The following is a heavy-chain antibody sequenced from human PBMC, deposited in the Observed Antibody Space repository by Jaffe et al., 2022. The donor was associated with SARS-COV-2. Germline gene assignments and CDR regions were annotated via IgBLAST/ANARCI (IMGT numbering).Heavy chain of an antibody. CDR2: IFNTGRT. CDR3: ARDNDVSGTGSFDY. Sequence: QVQLQESGPRLVKPSETLSLTCTGSGGSISSGNYHWNWVRQYPGKGLEWVACIFNTGRTVYNPSLKSRATISLDTSKNQFSLKLSSVTAADTAVYYCARDNDVSGTGSFDYWGQGALVTVSS. CDR1: GGSISSGNYH. V-gene: IGHV4-31*03. D-gene: IGHD3-10*01. J-gene: IGHJ4*02.